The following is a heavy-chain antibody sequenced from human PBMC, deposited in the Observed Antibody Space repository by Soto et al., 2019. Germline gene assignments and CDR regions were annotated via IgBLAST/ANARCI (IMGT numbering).Heavy chain of an antibody. CDR1: GDPISSSSY. J-gene: IGHJ4*03. CDR2: IYHGGTT. CDR3: ARVHVMVVAGSNFDY. D-gene: IGHD6-19*01. V-gene: IGHV4-38-2*02. Sequence: SETLSLTCTVSGDPISSSSYWGWIRQPPGEGPEWIASIYHGGTTFYNPSLKSRISISVDTSKNQFSLRLTSVTAADTATYYCARVHVMVVAGSNFDYWGRGTPVTVSS.